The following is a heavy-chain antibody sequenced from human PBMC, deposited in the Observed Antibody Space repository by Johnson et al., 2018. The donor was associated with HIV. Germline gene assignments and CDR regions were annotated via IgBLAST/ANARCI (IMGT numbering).Heavy chain of an antibody. D-gene: IGHD6-13*01. Sequence: QVHLVESGGGVVQPGRSLRLSCAASGFTFSSYAMHWVRQAPGKGLEWVAVISYDGSNKYYVDSVKGRFTISRDNSKNTLYLQMNSLRAEDTAVYYCAREGASAVRYSSSWYGHDAFDIWGQGTMVTVSS. J-gene: IGHJ3*02. V-gene: IGHV3-30*14. CDR1: GFTFSSYA. CDR2: ISYDGSNK. CDR3: AREGASAVRYSSSWYGHDAFDI.